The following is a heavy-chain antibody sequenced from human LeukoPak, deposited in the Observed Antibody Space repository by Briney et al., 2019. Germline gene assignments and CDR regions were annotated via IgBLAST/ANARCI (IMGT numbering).Heavy chain of an antibody. Sequence: SETLSLTCTVSGGSISSSSYYWGWIRQPPGKGLEWIGSIYYSGSTYYNPSLKSRVTISVDTSKNQFSLKLSSVTAADTAVYYCARKRNYYYGSGSPYYSVYWGQGTLVTVSS. D-gene: IGHD3-10*01. V-gene: IGHV4-39*01. CDR1: GGSISSSSYY. CDR2: IYYSGST. CDR3: ARKRNYYYGSGSPYYSVY. J-gene: IGHJ4*02.